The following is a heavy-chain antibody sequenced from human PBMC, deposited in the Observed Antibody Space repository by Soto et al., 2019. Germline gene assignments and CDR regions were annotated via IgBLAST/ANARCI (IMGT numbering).Heavy chain of an antibody. J-gene: IGHJ4*02. V-gene: IGHV4-39*01. D-gene: IGHD2-21*02. CDR3: ARLYCGGDCYPVV. CDR1: GGSISSSSYY. Sequence: QLQLQESGPGLVKPSETLSLTCTVSGGSISSSSYYWGWIRQPPGKGREWIGSIYYSGSTYYNPSLKSRVTISVDTSKNQFSLKLSSVTAADTAVYYCARLYCGGDCYPVVWGQGTLVTVSS. CDR2: IYYSGST.